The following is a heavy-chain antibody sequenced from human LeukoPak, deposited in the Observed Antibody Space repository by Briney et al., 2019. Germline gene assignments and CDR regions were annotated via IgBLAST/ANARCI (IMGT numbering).Heavy chain of an antibody. CDR3: ARDVGYCSGGSCYLFTD. J-gene: IGHJ4*02. Sequence: ASVKVSCKASGYTFTSYGISWVRQAAGQGLDWMGWISAYHGKTNYEQKLQGRVHLTTDTSTSTAYMALRSLRSDDTAVYYCARDVGYCSGGSCYLFTDWGQGTLVTVSS. CDR2: ISAYHGKT. CDR1: GYTFTSYG. V-gene: IGHV1-18*01. D-gene: IGHD2-15*01.